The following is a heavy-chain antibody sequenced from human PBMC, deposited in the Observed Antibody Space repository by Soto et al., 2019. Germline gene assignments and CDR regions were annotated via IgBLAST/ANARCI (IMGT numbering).Heavy chain of an antibody. J-gene: IGHJ4*02. CDR1: GFSLSDYS. D-gene: IGHD1-26*01. V-gene: IGHV3-21*01. CDR3: AGSSDDGRDN. Sequence: EVQLVESGGGLVKPGGSLRLSCAASGFSLSDYSMNWIRQAPGKGLEWVASISSSSSFIHYAESMKGRFTISRDNAKNSLYLQMYSLSAEDTAVYYCAGSSDDGRDNWGQGTLVTVSS. CDR2: ISSSSSFI.